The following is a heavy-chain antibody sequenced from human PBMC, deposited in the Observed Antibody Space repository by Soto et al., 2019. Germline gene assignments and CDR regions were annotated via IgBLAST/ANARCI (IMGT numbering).Heavy chain of an antibody. CDR1: GYTFINYH. CDR3: AKSPRGEMATD. V-gene: IGHV1-18*01. D-gene: IGHD5-12*01. J-gene: IGHJ4*02. Sequence: QVQLVQSGGEVKKPGASVTVSCQASGYTFINYHITWVRQAPGQGLEWMAWINTYNGMTDYAQKFQGRVTMTRDTSTSTAYMELRNLGSDDTAVYFCAKSPRGEMATDWGQGTLVTGSS. CDR2: INTYNGMT.